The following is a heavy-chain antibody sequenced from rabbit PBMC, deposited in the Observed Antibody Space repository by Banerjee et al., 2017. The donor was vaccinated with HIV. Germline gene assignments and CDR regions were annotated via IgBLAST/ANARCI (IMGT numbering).Heavy chain of an antibody. Sequence: EELGEAGGELVKPGGSLTLTCTASGFFFRGSYRIYLVRPAPGKGLEWIACIDAGSSGRTAYANWAKGRFTISKTSSTTVTLQMTSLTAADTATYFCARDGGYADYGYALNLWGPGTLVTVS. CDR3: ARDGGYADYGYALNL. CDR2: IDAGSSGRT. CDR1: GFFFRGSYR. D-gene: IGHD6-1*01. J-gene: IGHJ4*01. V-gene: IGHV1S45*01.